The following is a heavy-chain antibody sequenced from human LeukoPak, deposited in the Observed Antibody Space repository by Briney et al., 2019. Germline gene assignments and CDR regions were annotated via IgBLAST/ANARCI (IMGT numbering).Heavy chain of an antibody. D-gene: IGHD6-19*01. CDR3: ARDAEIAVAGTGNAFDI. Sequence: ASVKVSCKASGYTFTSYGISWVRQAPGRGLEWMGWISAYNGNTNYAQEFQGRVTMTIDTSISTAYLELTRLTSDDTAVYYCARDAEIAVAGTGNAFDIWGQGTMVTVSS. CDR2: ISAYNGNT. J-gene: IGHJ3*02. V-gene: IGHV1-18*01. CDR1: GYTFTSYG.